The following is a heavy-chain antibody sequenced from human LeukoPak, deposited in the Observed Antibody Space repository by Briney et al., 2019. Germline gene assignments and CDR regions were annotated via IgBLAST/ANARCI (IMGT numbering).Heavy chain of an antibody. CDR2: ISAYNDNT. J-gene: IGHJ4*02. CDR3: ARSTPDDFWTGYFSYYFDY. Sequence: ASVKVSCKASGYTFTIYGISWVRQAPGQGLEWMGWISAYNDNTNYAQKLQGRVTMTTDTSTNTAYMELRSLRSDDTAVYYCARSTPDDFWTGYFSYYFDYWGQGALVTVSS. V-gene: IGHV1-18*01. D-gene: IGHD3/OR15-3a*01. CDR1: GYTFTIYG.